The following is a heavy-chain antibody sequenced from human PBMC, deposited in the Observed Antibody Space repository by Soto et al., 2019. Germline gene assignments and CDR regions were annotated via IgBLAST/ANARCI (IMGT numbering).Heavy chain of an antibody. J-gene: IGHJ4*02. Sequence: GGSLRLSCAASGFTFSSYAMSWVRQAPGKGLEWVSAISGSGGSTYYADSVKGRFTISRDNSKNTLYLQMNSLRAEDTAVYYCAKGKVFTMITFGGVIAGDWGQGTLVTVSS. V-gene: IGHV3-23*01. CDR3: AKGKVFTMITFGGVIAGD. CDR2: ISGSGGST. CDR1: GFTFSSYA. D-gene: IGHD3-16*02.